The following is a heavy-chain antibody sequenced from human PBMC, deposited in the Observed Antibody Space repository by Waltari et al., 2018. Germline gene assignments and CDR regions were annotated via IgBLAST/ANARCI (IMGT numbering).Heavy chain of an antibody. J-gene: IGHJ4*02. CDR2: INHSGST. CDR3: AREQVYSSPGDFDY. D-gene: IGHD6-13*01. CDR1: GGSFSGYY. Sequence: QVQLQQWGAGLLKPSETLSLTCAVYGGSFSGYYWSWIRQPPGKGLEWIGEINHSGSTNDNQYLKRRVSISVDRSKNKFSLKLSSVTAADTDVYYCAREQVYSSPGDFDYWGQGTLVTVSS. V-gene: IGHV4-34*01.